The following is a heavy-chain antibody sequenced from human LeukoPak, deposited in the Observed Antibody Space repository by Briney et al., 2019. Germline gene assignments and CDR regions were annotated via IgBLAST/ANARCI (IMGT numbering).Heavy chain of an antibody. CDR1: GGSISSSSYY. D-gene: IGHD3-22*01. CDR3: ARHYYDSSGYYLEGFDI. CDR2: IYYSGST. J-gene: IGHJ3*02. V-gene: IGHV4-39*01. Sequence: PSETLSPTCTVSGGSISSSSYYWGWIRQPPGKGLEWIGSIYYSGSTYYNPSLKSRVTISVDTSKNQFSLKLSSVTAADTAVYYCARHYYDSSGYYLEGFDIWGQGTMVTVSS.